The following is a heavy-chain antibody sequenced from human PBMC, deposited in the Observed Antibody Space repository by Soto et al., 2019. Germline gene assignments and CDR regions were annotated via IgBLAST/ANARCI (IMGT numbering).Heavy chain of an antibody. CDR2: ISPSNGKT. CDR1: GYTFTNFD. Sequence: QVQLEQSGGEVKRPGASMKVSCKASGYTFTNFDISWVRQAPGQGLEWMGWISPSNGKTYYGQKFQGRVTMTTDTSTATANLELRRLRPDATAVYYCARDRNGVDPWGQGTLVTVS. CDR3: ARDRNGVDP. J-gene: IGHJ5*02. V-gene: IGHV1-18*01.